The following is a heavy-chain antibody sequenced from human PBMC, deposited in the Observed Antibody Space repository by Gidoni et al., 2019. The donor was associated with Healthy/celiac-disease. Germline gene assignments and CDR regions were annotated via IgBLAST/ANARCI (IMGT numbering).Heavy chain of an antibody. Sequence: QVQLVESGGGVVQPGRSLRLPCAASGFTFSRYAMHWVRQAPGKGLGWVAVISYDGSNKYYADSVKGRFTISRDNSKNTLYLQMNSLRAEDTAVYYCARALPGPYFDYWGQGTLVTVSS. CDR3: ARALPGPYFDY. D-gene: IGHD2-2*01. J-gene: IGHJ4*02. CDR2: ISYDGSNK. V-gene: IGHV3-30-3*01. CDR1: GFTFSRYA.